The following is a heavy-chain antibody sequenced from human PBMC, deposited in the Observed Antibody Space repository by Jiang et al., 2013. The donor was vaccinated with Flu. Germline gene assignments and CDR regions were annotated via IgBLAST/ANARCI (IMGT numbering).Heavy chain of an antibody. D-gene: IGHD6-19*01. CDR3: ARITAVAGMGRWFDP. CDR1: GYSFTSYW. J-gene: IGHJ5*02. V-gene: IGHV5-51*03. CDR2: IYPGDSDT. Sequence: GAEVKKPGESLKISCKGSGYSFTSYWIGWVRQMPGKGLEWMGIIYPGDSDTRYSPSFQGQVTISADKSISTAYLQWSSLKASDTAMYYCARITAVAGMGRWFDPWGQGTLVTVSS.